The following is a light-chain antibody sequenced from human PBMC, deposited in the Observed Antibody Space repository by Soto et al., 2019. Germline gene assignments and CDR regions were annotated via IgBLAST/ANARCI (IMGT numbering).Light chain of an antibody. CDR2: DAS. CDR3: QQRRSWPPT. CDR1: QSVSSY. J-gene: IGKJ5*01. Sequence: GLSQSPATLSLSPGERATLSCRASQSVSSYLAWYQQKPGQGPRLLIYDASNRAAGIPARFSGSGSGTDFTLPIISLEPEDFAVYYCQQRRSWPPTFGQGTRLEIK. V-gene: IGKV3-11*01.